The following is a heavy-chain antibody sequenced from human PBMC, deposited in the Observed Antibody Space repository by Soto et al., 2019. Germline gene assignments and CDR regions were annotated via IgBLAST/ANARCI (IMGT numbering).Heavy chain of an antibody. Sequence: SETLSLTCALSGYSISSGYYWGWIRQPPGKGLEWIGRIYHSGSTYYNPPLKSRVTISVDTSKNQFSLKLSSVTAADTAVYYCARGVHGIAAAGYYYYGMDVWGQGTTVTVSS. CDR3: ARGVHGIAAAGYYYYGMDV. V-gene: IGHV4-38-2*01. D-gene: IGHD6-13*01. CDR1: GYSISSGYY. CDR2: IYHSGST. J-gene: IGHJ6*02.